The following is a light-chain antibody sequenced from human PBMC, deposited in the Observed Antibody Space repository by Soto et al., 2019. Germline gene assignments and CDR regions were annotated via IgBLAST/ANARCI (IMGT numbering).Light chain of an antibody. CDR1: QSVSSN. CDR3: QQYNNWPMT. J-gene: IGKJ1*01. Sequence: EIVMTQSPATLSVSPGERATLSCRASQSVSSNLAWYQQKPGQAPRLLIYGASTRATGIPARFSGSGSGTEFTFTISSLQSEDFAVYYCQQYNNWPMTFGQGTKVDIK. V-gene: IGKV3-15*01. CDR2: GAS.